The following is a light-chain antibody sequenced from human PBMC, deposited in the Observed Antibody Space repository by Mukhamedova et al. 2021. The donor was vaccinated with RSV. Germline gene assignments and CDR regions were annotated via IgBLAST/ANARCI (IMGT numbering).Light chain of an antibody. CDR3: ATWDNSLSAVV. V-gene: IGLV1-51*01. CDR2: DNN. J-gene: IGLJ2*01. CDR1: SSNIGNNY. Sequence: ISCSGSSSNIGNNYVSWYQELPGTAPKLLIYDNNKRPSGIPDRFSGSKSGTSATLGITGLQTGDEADYYCATWDNSLSAVVFGGG.